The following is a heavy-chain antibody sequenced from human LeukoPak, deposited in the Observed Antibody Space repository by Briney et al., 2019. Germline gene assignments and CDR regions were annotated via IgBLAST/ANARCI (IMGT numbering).Heavy chain of an antibody. J-gene: IGHJ4*02. CDR2: INPSGGST. D-gene: IGHD3-22*01. CDR3: ACYYGSSGYLRELPRLDY. CDR1: GYTFTSYY. Sequence: VASVKVSSKASGYTFTSYYMHWVRQAPGQGLEWMGIINPSGGSTSYAQKFQGRVTMTRDTSTSTAYMELSSLRSEDTAVYYCACYYGSSGYLRELPRLDYWGQGTLVTVSS. V-gene: IGHV1-46*03.